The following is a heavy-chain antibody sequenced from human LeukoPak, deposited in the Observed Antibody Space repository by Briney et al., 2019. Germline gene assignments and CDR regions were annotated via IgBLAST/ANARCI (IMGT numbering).Heavy chain of an antibody. V-gene: IGHV4-61*08. Sequence: SGPALVKPTQTLTLTCTFSGFSLSTSGMCVSWIRQPPGKGLEWIGYLYYSRNTNYSPSLKSRVTISADTSKNQVYLKLRSVTAADTAVYYCVRDLWGAGGTQYWGQGTQVIVSS. CDR1: GFSLSTSGMC. CDR3: VRDLWGAGGTQY. D-gene: IGHD6-13*01. J-gene: IGHJ4*02. CDR2: LYYSRNT.